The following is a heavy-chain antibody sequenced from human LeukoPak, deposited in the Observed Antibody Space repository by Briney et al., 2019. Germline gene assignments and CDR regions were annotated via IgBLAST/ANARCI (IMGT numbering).Heavy chain of an antibody. D-gene: IGHD1-26*01. Sequence: PSETLSLTCTVSGGSVSSGSYYWSWIRQPPGKGLEWIGYIYYSGSTNYNPSLKSRVTISVDRSKNQFSLKLSSVTAADTAVYYCAFWQRGFDAFDVWGQGTMVTVSS. CDR2: IYYSGST. J-gene: IGHJ3*01. CDR3: AFWQRGFDAFDV. CDR1: GGSVSSGSYY. V-gene: IGHV4-61*01.